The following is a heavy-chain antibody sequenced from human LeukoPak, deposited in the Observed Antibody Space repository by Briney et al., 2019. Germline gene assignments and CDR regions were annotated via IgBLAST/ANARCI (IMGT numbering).Heavy chain of an antibody. CDR2: TKGDGSST. CDR3: ARGLPNYYGMDV. V-gene: IGHV3-74*01. Sequence: GGSLRLSCVASAFTFNNYWMHWVRQAPGKGLVWVSRTKGDGSSTNYADSVRGRFTISRDNAKNTVYLQVNSLRTEDTAVYYCARGLPNYYGMDVWGQGTTVTVSS. J-gene: IGHJ6*02. CDR1: AFTFNNYW.